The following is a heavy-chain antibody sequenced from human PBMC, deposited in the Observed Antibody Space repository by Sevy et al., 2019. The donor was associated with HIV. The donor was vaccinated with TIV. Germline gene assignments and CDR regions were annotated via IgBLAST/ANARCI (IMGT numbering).Heavy chain of an antibody. Sequence: WETLSLTCTVSGGSISSYYWSWIQQPPGKELEWIGYIDYSGSTNYNPSLKSRVTISVDTSKNQFSLKLSSVTAADSAAYYCARVTEQLVLTDYYYYGMDVWGQGTTVTVSS. J-gene: IGHJ6*02. D-gene: IGHD6-6*01. V-gene: IGHV4-59*01. CDR3: ARVTEQLVLTDYYYYGMDV. CDR2: IDYSGST. CDR1: GGSISSYY.